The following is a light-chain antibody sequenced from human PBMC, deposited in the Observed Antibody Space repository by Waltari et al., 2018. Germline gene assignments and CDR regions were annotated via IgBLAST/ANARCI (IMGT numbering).Light chain of an antibody. J-gene: IGKJ1*01. V-gene: IGKV3-11*01. CDR1: QSVTNY. Sequence: IVFTQFPDHLSLSPGERANLSCRASQSVTNYLAWYQQKPGQAPRVLIYSASNRATGVPARFSGSGSGTDFTLTISSLEPEDFAVYYCQQHSNWPRTFGQGTKVEVK. CDR2: SAS. CDR3: QQHSNWPRT.